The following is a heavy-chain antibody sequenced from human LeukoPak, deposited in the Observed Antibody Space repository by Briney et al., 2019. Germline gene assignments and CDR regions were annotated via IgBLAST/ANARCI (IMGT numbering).Heavy chain of an antibody. J-gene: IGHJ4*02. V-gene: IGHV3-23*01. D-gene: IGHD3-9*01. CDR1: GFTFSSYA. CDR3: AKGLTYYDILTGYRVGYFDY. Sequence: GGSLRLSCAASGFTFSSYAMSWVRQAPGKGLEWVSAISGSGGSTYYADSVKGRFTVSRDNSKNTLYLQMNSLRAEDTAVYYCAKGLTYYDILTGYRVGYFDYWGQGTLVTVSS. CDR2: ISGSGGST.